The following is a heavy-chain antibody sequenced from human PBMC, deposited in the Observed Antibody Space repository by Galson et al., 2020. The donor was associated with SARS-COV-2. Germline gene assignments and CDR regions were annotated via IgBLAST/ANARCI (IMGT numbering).Heavy chain of an antibody. CDR1: PYYIGTAYS. D-gene: IGHD3-3*01. V-gene: IGHV4-38-2*01. Sequence: SETLSLTCAVSPYYIGTAYSWGWIRQPPGKGLEWIASFHHSGTTYYNPSLKSRVTISIDTSKNQFSLRLTSVTAADTAVYYCARHDRGAIYGDIIHYYNYGMDVWGQGTTVTVSS. CDR3: ARHDRGAIYGDIIHYYNYGMDV. CDR2: FHHSGTT. J-gene: IGHJ6*02.